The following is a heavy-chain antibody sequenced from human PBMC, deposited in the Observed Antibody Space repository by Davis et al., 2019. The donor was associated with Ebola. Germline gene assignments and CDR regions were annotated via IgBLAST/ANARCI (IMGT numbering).Heavy chain of an antibody. Sequence: GESLKISCAASGFTFSSYGMHWVRQAPGKGLEWVSAISGSGGSTYYADSVKGRFTISRDNSKNTLYLQMNSLRAEDTAVYYCAKNNWNYEGAFDIWGQGTMVTVSS. CDR1: GFTFSSYG. J-gene: IGHJ3*02. CDR2: ISGSGGST. D-gene: IGHD1-7*01. CDR3: AKNNWNYEGAFDI. V-gene: IGHV3-23*01.